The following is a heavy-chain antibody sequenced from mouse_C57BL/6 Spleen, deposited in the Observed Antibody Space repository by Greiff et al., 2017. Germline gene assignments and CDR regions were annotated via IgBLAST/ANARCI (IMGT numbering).Heavy chain of an antibody. Sequence: VQLQQSGAELVRPGASVKLSCTASGFNIKDDYMHWVKQRPEQGLEWLGWIDPENGDTEYASKFKGKATITADTSSNTAYLQLSSLTSEDTAVYYCTFIYDGYHFDDWGQGTTLTVSS. V-gene: IGHV14-4*01. CDR3: TFIYDGYHFDD. CDR2: IDPENGDT. J-gene: IGHJ2*01. D-gene: IGHD2-3*01. CDR1: GFNIKDDY.